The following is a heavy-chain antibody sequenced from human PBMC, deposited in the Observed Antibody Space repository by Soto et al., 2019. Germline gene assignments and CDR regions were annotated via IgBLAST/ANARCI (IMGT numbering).Heavy chain of an antibody. Sequence: QVQLVQSGAEVKTPGSSVKVSCKASGGTFRSSAISWVRQAPGQGLEWMGGITPVFATPNYAQRFQGRVTITADESTSTAYMELSRLRSEDTAVYYCARSDMATSVYFDYWGQGTLVTVSS. CDR3: ARSDMATSVYFDY. V-gene: IGHV1-69*01. J-gene: IGHJ4*02. CDR2: ITPVFATP. CDR1: GGTFRSSA.